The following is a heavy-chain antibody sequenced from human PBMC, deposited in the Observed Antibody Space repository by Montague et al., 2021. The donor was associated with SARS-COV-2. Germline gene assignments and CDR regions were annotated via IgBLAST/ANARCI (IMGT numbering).Heavy chain of an antibody. D-gene: IGHD3-10*01. V-gene: IGHV4-34*01. Sequence: SETLYLTCAVYGGSFSGYYWSWIRQPPGKGLEWIGEINHSGSTNXKPSLKSGVTISVDTSKNQFSLKLSSVTAADTAVYYCARGRLILLWFGELLSGGDYYGMDVWGQGTTVTVSS. CDR2: INHSGST. J-gene: IGHJ6*02. CDR1: GGSFSGYY. CDR3: ARGRLILLWFGELLSGGDYYGMDV.